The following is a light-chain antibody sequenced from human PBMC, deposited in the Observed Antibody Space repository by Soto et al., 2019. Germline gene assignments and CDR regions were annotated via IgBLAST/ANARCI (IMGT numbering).Light chain of an antibody. CDR3: QQRHMWPIT. Sequence: DIQLTQSPSTLSASVGDRITITCRASQSIGTWLAWYQHRPGEGPKLLIYAASSLQSGVPSRFSGSRSGTDFTLTISSLEPEDSAVYYCQQRHMWPITFGQGTRLAIK. CDR1: QSIGTW. CDR2: AAS. V-gene: IGKV1-5*01. J-gene: IGKJ5*01.